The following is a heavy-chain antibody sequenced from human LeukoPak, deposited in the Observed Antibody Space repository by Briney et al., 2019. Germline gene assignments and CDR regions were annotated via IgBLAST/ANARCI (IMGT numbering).Heavy chain of an antibody. J-gene: IGHJ3*02. Sequence: GGSLRLSCAASGFTFSSYSMSWVRQAPGKGLEWVSVIYSGGSTYYADSVKGRFTISRDNSKNTLYLQMNSLRAEDTAVYYCARVGKTDAFDIWGQGTMVTVSS. CDR2: IYSGGST. D-gene: IGHD1-26*01. CDR3: ARVGKTDAFDI. CDR1: GFTFSSYS. V-gene: IGHV3-66*01.